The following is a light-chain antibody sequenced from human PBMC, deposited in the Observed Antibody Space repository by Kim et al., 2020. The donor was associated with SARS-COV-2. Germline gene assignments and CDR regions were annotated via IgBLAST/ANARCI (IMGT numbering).Light chain of an antibody. V-gene: IGKV3-15*01. Sequence: EIVMTQSPATLSVSPGERATLSCRASQSISSDLAWYQQKPGQAPRLLISGASARATGIPDRFSGSGSGTEFTLTISSLQSEDFAVYYCQQYNDWPPWTFGQGTKVDIK. CDR3: QQYNDWPPWT. CDR2: GAS. CDR1: QSISSD. J-gene: IGKJ1*01.